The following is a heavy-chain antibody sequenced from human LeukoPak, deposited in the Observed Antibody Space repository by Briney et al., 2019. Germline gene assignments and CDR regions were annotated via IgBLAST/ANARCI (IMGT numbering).Heavy chain of an antibody. CDR2: ISAYNGNT. Sequence: ASVKVSCKASGYTFTSYGISWVRQAPGQGLEWMGWISAYNGNTNYAQKLQGRVTMTTDTSTSTAYMELRSLRSDDTAVYYCARDRDVPAVTSFDYWGQGTLVTVSS. CDR3: ARDRDVPAVTSFDY. V-gene: IGHV1-18*04. D-gene: IGHD2-2*01. J-gene: IGHJ4*02. CDR1: GYTFTSYG.